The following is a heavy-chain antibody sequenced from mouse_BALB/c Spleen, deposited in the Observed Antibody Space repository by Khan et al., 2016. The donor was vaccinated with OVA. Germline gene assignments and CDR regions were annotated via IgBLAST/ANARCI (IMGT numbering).Heavy chain of an antibody. V-gene: IGHV2-3*01. CDR3: AKERGCYDLDY. Sequence: QVELVESGPGLVAPSHSLSITCTASGFSLTSYGVSWVRQPPGKGLEWLGVICGDGNTNFHSALKSRLTISKDNSKSQVFLKLNSLQADETAAYYCAKERGCYDLDYWGQGTSVTVSS. CDR1: GFSLTSYG. CDR2: ICGDGNT. J-gene: IGHJ4*01.